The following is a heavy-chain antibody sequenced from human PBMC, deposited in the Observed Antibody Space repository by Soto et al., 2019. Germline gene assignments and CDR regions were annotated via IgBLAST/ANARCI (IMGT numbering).Heavy chain of an antibody. V-gene: IGHV3-23*01. CDR3: AKGRQGVYNYFDS. J-gene: IGHJ4*02. CDR1: GFTFHSYA. Sequence: EGQMLESGGGLVQPGGSLRLSCATSGFTFHSYAMSWVRQAPGKGLEWVSGISATGGSAWVSVISGTGGSTFYADTVRGRFTISRDDSKSTLYLQMNNVSAEDTAVYYCAKGRQGVYNYFDSWGQGTLVTVSS. CDR2: ISATGGSAWVSVISGTGGST. D-gene: IGHD1-1*01.